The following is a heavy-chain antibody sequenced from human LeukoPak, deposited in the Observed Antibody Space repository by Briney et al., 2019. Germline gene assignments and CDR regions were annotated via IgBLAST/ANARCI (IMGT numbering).Heavy chain of an antibody. CDR1: GGSLSSGGYY. CDR2: IYYSGST. Sequence: SQTLSLTRTVSGGSLSSGGYYWSWIRQHPGKGLEWIGYIYYSGSTYYNPSLKSRVTISVDTSKTQFSLKLSSVTAADTAVYYCARGGDYDILTGPGAWFDPWGQGTLVTVSS. CDR3: ARGGDYDILTGPGAWFDP. V-gene: IGHV4-31*03. D-gene: IGHD3-9*01. J-gene: IGHJ5*02.